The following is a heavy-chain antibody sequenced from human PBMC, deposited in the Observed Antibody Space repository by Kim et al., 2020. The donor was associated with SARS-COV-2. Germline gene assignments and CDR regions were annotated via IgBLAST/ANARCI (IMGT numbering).Heavy chain of an antibody. Sequence: STNYNPSLKSRVTISVDTSKNQFSLKLSSVTAADTAVYYCARGRSSWYLSWGQGTLVTVSS. J-gene: IGHJ4*02. D-gene: IGHD6-13*01. CDR2: ST. V-gene: IGHV4-34*01. CDR3: ARGRSSWYLS.